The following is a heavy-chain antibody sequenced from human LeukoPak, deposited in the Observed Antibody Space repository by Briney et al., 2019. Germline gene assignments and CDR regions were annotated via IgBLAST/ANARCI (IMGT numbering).Heavy chain of an antibody. CDR1: GFTFDDYA. J-gene: IGHJ4*02. CDR3: AKDWDDSSGYYDY. Sequence: GRSLRLSCAASGFTFDDYAMHWVRQAPGKGLERVSGISWNSGSIGYADSVKGRFTISRDNAKNSLYLQMNSLRAEDTALYYCAKDWDDSSGYYDYWGQGTLVTVSS. V-gene: IGHV3-9*01. D-gene: IGHD3-22*01. CDR2: ISWNSGSI.